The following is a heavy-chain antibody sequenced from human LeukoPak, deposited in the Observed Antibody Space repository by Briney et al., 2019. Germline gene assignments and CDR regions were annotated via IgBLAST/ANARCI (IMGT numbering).Heavy chain of an antibody. CDR3: ARTESGYPYES. J-gene: IGHJ5*02. V-gene: IGHV3-7*05. CDR1: GFTFSGYS. Sequence: PGGSLRLSCAASGFTFSGYSIHWVRQAPGKGLEWVANIKQDGSAQHYADSVKGRFTISRDNAKNSLYLQMNSLRAEDTAVYYCARTESGYPYESWGQGTLVTVSS. CDR2: IKQDGSAQ. D-gene: IGHD5-12*01.